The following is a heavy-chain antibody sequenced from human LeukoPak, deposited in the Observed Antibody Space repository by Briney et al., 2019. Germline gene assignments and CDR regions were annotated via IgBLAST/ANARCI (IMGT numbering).Heavy chain of an antibody. D-gene: IGHD1-26*01. J-gene: IGHJ4*02. CDR1: RFTFSSYS. CDR3: ASSRKLRGVFFKWELLESVGFDY. CDR2: ISSSSSYI. Sequence: GGSLRLSCAASRFTFSSYSMNWVRQAPGKGLEWVSSISSSSSYIYYADSVKGRFTISRDNAKNSLYLQMNSLRAEDTAVYYCASSRKLRGVFFKWELLESVGFDYWGQGTLVTVSS. V-gene: IGHV3-21*01.